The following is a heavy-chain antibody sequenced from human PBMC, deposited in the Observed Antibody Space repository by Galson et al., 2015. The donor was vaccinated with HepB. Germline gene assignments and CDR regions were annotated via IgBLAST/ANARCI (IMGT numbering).Heavy chain of an antibody. J-gene: IGHJ4*02. D-gene: IGHD6-19*01. CDR3: AAAPPGWYSSGWYYC. CDR2: IVVGSGNT. V-gene: IGHV1-58*02. Sequence: SVKVSCKASGFTFTSSAMQWVRQARGQRLEWIGWIVVGSGNTNYAQKFQERVTITRDMSTSTAYMELSSLRSEDTAVYYCAAAPPGWYSSGWYYCWGQGTLVTVSS. CDR1: GFTFTSSA.